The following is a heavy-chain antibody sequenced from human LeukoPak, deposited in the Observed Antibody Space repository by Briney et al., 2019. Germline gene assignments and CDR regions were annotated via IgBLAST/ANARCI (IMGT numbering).Heavy chain of an antibody. CDR2: IYYSGST. D-gene: IGHD3-3*01. J-gene: IGHJ4*02. V-gene: IGHV4-39*01. CDR3: ASLQLWSGYYRLDY. Sequence: SETLSLTCTVSGGSISSASYYWGRIRQPPGKGLEWIGSIYYSGSTYHNPSLKSRVTISVDTSKNQFSLKLSSVTAADTAVYYCASLQLWSGYYRLDYWGQGTLVTVSS. CDR1: GGSISSASYY.